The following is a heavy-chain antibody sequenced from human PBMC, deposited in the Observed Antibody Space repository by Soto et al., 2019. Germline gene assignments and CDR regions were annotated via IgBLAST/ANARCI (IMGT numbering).Heavy chain of an antibody. J-gene: IGHJ6*02. CDR2: IYPGDSDT. D-gene: IGHD1-1*01. Sequence: PGESLKISCKGSGYSFTSYWIGWVRQMPGKGLEWMGIIYPGDSDTRYSPSFQGQVTISADKSISTAYLQWSSLKASDTAMYYCPRPLTTGTVADGMDVWGQGTTVTVSS. CDR3: PRPLTTGTVADGMDV. CDR1: GYSFTSYW. V-gene: IGHV5-51*01.